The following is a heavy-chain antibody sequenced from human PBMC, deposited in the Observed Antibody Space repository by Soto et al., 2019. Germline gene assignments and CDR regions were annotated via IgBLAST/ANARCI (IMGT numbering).Heavy chain of an antibody. V-gene: IGHV3-23*04. D-gene: IGHD3-16*01. Sequence: VQLVESGGGVVQPGRSLRLSCVASGFPFSSYAMSWVRQTPGKGLEWVSGISGSGGRTYYADSVKGRFTISRDNSNNTLSLQMHILRVEDTAVYFCAKGGYYSLFDIWGQGTVVTVSA. CDR1: GFPFSSYA. CDR2: ISGSGGRT. CDR3: AKGGYYSLFDI. J-gene: IGHJ3*02.